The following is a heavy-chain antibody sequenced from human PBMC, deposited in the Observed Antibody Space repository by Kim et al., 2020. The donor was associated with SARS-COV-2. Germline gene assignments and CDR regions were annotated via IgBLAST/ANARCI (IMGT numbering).Heavy chain of an antibody. CDR2: IYYSGST. V-gene: IGHV4-31*03. CDR3: ARAVTPDAFDI. CDR1: GGSISSGGYY. J-gene: IGHJ3*02. Sequence: SETLSLTCTVSGGSISSGGYYWTWIRQHPGKGLEWIGYIYYSGSTYYNPSLKSRLTRSIDTSKNQFSLMLSSVTAADTAVYYGARAVTPDAFDIWGQGTMVTVSS. D-gene: IGHD4-17*01.